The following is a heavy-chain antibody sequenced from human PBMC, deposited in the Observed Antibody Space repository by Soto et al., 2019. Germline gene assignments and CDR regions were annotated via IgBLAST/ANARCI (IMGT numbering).Heavy chain of an antibody. V-gene: IGHV3-30-3*01. CDR1: GFTFSSYA. CDR3: ARDGDSGSYYADY. CDR2: ISYDGSNK. Sequence: QVQLVESGGGVVQPGRSLRLSCAASGFTFSSYAMHWVRQAPGKGLEWVAVISYDGSNKYYADSVKGRFTISRDKSKKTLYLQMNSLRAEDTAVYYCARDGDSGSYYADYWGQGTLVTVSS. D-gene: IGHD1-26*01. J-gene: IGHJ4*02.